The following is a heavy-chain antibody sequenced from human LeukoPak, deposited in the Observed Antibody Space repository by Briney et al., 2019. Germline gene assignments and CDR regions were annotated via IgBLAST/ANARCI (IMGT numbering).Heavy chain of an antibody. J-gene: IGHJ6*03. CDR1: GGSISSYY. CDR3: ARVQSSSWYDSYYYYMDV. CDR2: IYYSGST. Sequence: PSETLSLTCTVSGGSISSYYWSWIRQPPGKGLEWIGYIYYSGSTNYNPSLKSRVTISVDTSKNQFSLKLSSVTAADTAVYYCARVQSSSWYDSYYYYMDVWGKGTTVTVSS. V-gene: IGHV4-59*01. D-gene: IGHD6-13*01.